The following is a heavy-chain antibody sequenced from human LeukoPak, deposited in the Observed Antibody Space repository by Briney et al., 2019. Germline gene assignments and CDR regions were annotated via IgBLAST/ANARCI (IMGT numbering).Heavy chain of an antibody. D-gene: IGHD1-1*01. J-gene: IGHJ6*03. CDR3: ARETLYGNVLDYYYYMDV. V-gene: IGHV4-61*02. CDR2: IYTSGST. CDR1: GGSISSGSYY. Sequence: SETLSLTCTVSGGSISSGSYYWSWIRQPAGKGLEWIGRIYTSGSTNYNPSLKSRVTISVDTSKNQFSLKLSSVTAADTAVYYCARETLYGNVLDYYYYMDVWGKGTTVTVSS.